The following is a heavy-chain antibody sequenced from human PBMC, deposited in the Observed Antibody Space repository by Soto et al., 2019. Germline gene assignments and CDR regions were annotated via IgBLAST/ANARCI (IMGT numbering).Heavy chain of an antibody. J-gene: IGHJ3*02. D-gene: IGHD3-10*01. CDR3: ARGVFFYGGGIYSHPLRVFDI. V-gene: IGHV4-34*01. Sequence: SETLSLTCAVYGGSFSGYYWSWIRQPPGKGLEWIGEINHSGSANYNPSLKSRVTISVDTSKNQFSLKLSSVTAADTAVYYCARGVFFYGGGIYSHPLRVFDIWGKGKMVTVPS. CDR1: GGSFSGYY. CDR2: INHSGSA.